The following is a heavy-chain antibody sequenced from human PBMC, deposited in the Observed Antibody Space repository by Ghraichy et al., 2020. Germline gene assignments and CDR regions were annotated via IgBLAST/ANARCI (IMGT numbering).Heavy chain of an antibody. CDR3: ARVGYDSSGPAAFDS. J-gene: IGHJ4*02. CDR2: IYSGGST. CDR1: GFTVSSNY. D-gene: IGHD3-22*01. V-gene: IGHV3-66*01. Sequence: GGSLRLSCAASGFTVSSNYMSWVRQAPGKGLEWVSVIYSGGSTYYADSVKGRFTISRDNSKNTLYLQMNSLRAEDTAVYYCARVGYDSSGPAAFDSWGQGNLVPVSP.